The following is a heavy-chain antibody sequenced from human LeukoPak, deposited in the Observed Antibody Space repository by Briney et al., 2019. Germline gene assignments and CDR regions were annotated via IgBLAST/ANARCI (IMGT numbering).Heavy chain of an antibody. J-gene: IGHJ3*02. CDR3: ARGILRFLEWLSPYAFDI. Sequence: SETLSLTCAVYGGSFSGCYWSWIRQPPGKGLEWIGEINHSGSTNYNPSLKSRVTILVDTSKNQFSLKLSSVTAADTAAYYCARGILRFLEWLSPYAFDIWGQGTMVTVSS. V-gene: IGHV4-34*01. CDR1: GGSFSGCY. D-gene: IGHD3-3*01. CDR2: INHSGST.